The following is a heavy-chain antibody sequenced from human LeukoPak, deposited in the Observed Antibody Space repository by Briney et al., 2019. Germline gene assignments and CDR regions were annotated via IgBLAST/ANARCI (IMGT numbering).Heavy chain of an antibody. CDR2: IYPGDSDT. CDR3: ARHPPRYCSGGSCYSVDFDY. V-gene: IGHV5-51*01. D-gene: IGHD2-15*01. Sequence: GESLKISCKGSGYRFTNYWIGWVRQMPGKGLEWMGLIYPGDSDTRYSPSFRGQVTISADKSISTAYLQWSSLKASDTAMYYCARHPPRYCSGGSCYSVDFDYWGQGTLVTVSS. J-gene: IGHJ4*02. CDR1: GYRFTNYW.